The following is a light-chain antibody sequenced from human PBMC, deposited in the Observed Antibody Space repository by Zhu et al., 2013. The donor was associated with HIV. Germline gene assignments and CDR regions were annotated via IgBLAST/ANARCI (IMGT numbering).Light chain of an antibody. CDR2: ATS. CDR1: RATANS. Sequence: DIQMTQSPSSLSASVGDTVTITCRASRATANSLAWYQHKPGRSPKLLIYATSVLESGVPSRFSGSGSGRDFTLTINSLQPEDVATYYCQRYVDDPWTFGQGTKVEI. V-gene: IGKV1-27*01. J-gene: IGKJ1*01. CDR3: QRYVDDPWT.